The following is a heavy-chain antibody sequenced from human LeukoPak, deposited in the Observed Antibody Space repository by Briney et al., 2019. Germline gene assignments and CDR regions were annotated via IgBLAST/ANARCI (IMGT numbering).Heavy chain of an antibody. D-gene: IGHD3-16*01. CDR3: ASALSD. V-gene: IGHV3-74*01. Sequence: APGKGVVWVSRINSDGSSTSYADSVKGRFTISRDNAKNTLYLQMNSLRAEDTAVYYCASALSDWGQGTLVTVSS. CDR2: INSDGSST. J-gene: IGHJ4*02.